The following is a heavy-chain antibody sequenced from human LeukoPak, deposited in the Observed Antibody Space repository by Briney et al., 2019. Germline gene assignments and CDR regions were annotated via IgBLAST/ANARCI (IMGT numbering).Heavy chain of an antibody. CDR3: ARGVQRKLLWFGSQQGAFDI. V-gene: IGHV4-34*01. CDR1: GGSFSGYY. Sequence: SETLSLTCAVYGGSFSGYYWSWIRQPPGKGLEWIGEINHSGGTNYNPSLKSRVTISVDTSKNQFSLKLSSVTAADTAVYYCARGVQRKLLWFGSQQGAFDIWGQGTMVTVSS. J-gene: IGHJ3*02. D-gene: IGHD3-10*01. CDR2: INHSGGT.